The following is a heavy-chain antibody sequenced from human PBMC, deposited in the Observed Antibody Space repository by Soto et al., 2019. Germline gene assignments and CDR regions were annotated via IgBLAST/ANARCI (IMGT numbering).Heavy chain of an antibody. CDR3: ARAAAGPYYSYGMDV. J-gene: IGHJ6*02. CDR1: GGSVSSGSYY. CDR2: IYYSGST. V-gene: IGHV4-61*01. D-gene: IGHD6-13*01. Sequence: QVQLQESGPGLVKPSETLSLTCTVSGGSVSSGSYYWSWIRQPPGKGLEWIGYIYYSGSTNYNPSLKPRGTISVDTSKNQFSLKLGSVTAAATAVYYCARAAAGPYYSYGMDVWGQGTTVTVSS.